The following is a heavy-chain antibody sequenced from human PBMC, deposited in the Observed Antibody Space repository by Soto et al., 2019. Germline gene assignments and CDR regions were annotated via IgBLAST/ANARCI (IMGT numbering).Heavy chain of an antibody. CDR1: GFTFSDSY. Sequence: QVQLVESGGGLVNPGGSLRLSCAASGFTFSDSYMSWIRQAPGKGLEWVSYISLSNSYTYYADSVKGRFTISRDNAKNSLYLQMDSLRGEDTAMYYCARRLSGYLDYWGQGTPVTVSS. V-gene: IGHV3-11*06. CDR3: ARRLSGYLDY. CDR2: ISLSNSYT. D-gene: IGHD3-3*01. J-gene: IGHJ4*02.